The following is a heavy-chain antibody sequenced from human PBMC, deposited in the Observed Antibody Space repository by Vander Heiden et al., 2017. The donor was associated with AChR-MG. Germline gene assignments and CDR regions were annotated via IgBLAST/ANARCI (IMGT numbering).Heavy chain of an antibody. CDR3: AKDPYSSGWYLSNWFDP. Sequence: QVQLVESGGGVVQPGRSLRLSCAASGFTFSSYAMHWVRQAPGKGLEWLAVISYDGSNKYYADSVKGRFTISRDNSKNTLYLQMNSLRAEDTAVYYCAKDPYSSGWYLSNWFDPWGQGTLVTVSS. J-gene: IGHJ5*02. CDR1: GFTFSSYA. V-gene: IGHV3-30*18. D-gene: IGHD6-19*01. CDR2: ISYDGSNK.